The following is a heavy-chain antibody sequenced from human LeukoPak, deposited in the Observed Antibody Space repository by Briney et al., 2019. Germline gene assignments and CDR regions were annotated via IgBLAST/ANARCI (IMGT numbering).Heavy chain of an antibody. CDR2: ISSGGSTK. D-gene: IGHD2-2*01. Sequence: GGSLRLSCAASGFTFSTYWMHWVRQAPGKGLVWVSFISSGGSTKHYADSLKGRFTISRDNAKNSLYLQMNSLRVEDTAVYFCARRYCSSSSCLFDYWGQGTLVTVSS. J-gene: IGHJ4*02. V-gene: IGHV3-48*03. CDR3: ARRYCSSSSCLFDY. CDR1: GFTFSTYW.